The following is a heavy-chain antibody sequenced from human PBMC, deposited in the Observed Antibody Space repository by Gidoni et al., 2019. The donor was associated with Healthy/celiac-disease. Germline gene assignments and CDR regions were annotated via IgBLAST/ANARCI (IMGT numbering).Heavy chain of an antibody. Sequence: QVQLVQSGAAVKKPGASVKVSCKASGYTFTGHSLLWVRQAPGQGLEWMGWINPNSGGTNYAQKFQGRVTMTRDTSISTAYMELSRLRSDDTAVYYCAREGIVVVPAANYYYYYMDVWGKGTTVTVSS. CDR2: INPNSGGT. V-gene: IGHV1-2*02. CDR3: AREGIVVVPAANYYYYYMDV. D-gene: IGHD2-2*01. J-gene: IGHJ6*03. CDR1: GYTFTGHS.